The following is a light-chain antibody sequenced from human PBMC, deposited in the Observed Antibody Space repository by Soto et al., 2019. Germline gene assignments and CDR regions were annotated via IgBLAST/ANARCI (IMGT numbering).Light chain of an antibody. CDR3: SSYAGSSNV. Sequence: QSVLTQPRSVSGSPGQSVTISCTGTSSDVGGYNYVSWYQQHPGKAPKLMICDVSNRPSGVPDRFSGSRSGNTASLTISGLQAEDEADYYCSSYAGSSNVFGTGTKVTAL. CDR2: DVS. CDR1: SSDVGGYNY. J-gene: IGLJ1*01. V-gene: IGLV2-11*01.